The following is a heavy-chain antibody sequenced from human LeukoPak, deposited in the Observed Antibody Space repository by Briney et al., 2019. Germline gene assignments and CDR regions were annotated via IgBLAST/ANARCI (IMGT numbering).Heavy chain of an antibody. V-gene: IGHV3-74*01. CDR1: GFTFSSYW. D-gene: IGHD6-13*01. Sequence: PGGSLRLSCAASGFTFSSYWMHWVRQATGKGLVWVSRINSDATSTSYAGSVKGRFTISRDNAKNTLYLQMDSLRGEDTAVYYCARDYSRSWYPDYWGQGTLVTVSS. J-gene: IGHJ4*02. CDR3: ARDYSRSWYPDY. CDR2: INSDATST.